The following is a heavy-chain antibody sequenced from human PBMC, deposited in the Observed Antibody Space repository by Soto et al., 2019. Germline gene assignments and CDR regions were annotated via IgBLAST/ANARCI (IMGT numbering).Heavy chain of an antibody. Sequence: GGSLRLSCAASGFTFSSYAMSWVRQAPGKGLEWVLGISASGGITYYVDSVKGRFTISRDNSKNTLYLQMDSLRAEDTAVYYCAKEKYYYDSSGLGRAFDIWGQGTMVTVSS. CDR1: GFTFSSYA. J-gene: IGHJ3*02. CDR2: ISASGGIT. V-gene: IGHV3-23*01. CDR3: AKEKYYYDSSGLGRAFDI. D-gene: IGHD3-22*01.